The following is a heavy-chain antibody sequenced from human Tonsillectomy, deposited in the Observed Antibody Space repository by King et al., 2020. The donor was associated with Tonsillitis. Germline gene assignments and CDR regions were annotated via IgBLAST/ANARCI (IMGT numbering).Heavy chain of an antibody. J-gene: IGHJ6*02. V-gene: IGHV3-13*01. CDR1: GFTFSSYD. Sequence: VQLVESGGGLVQPGGSLRLSCAASGFTFSSYDMPWVRQATGQGLEWVSSIGTDGDTYYPGSVKGRFTISRENAKNSLYLQMNSLRAGDTAVYYCAREPKGYYYGMDVWGQGTTVTVSS. CDR3: AREPKGYYYGMDV. CDR2: IGTDGDT.